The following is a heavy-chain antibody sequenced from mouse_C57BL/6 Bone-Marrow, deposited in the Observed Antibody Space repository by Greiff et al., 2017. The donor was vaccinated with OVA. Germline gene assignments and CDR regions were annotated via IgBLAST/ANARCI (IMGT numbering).Heavy chain of an antibody. J-gene: IGHJ1*03. V-gene: IGHV1-63*01. Sequence: VQLMQSGAELVRPGTSVKMSCKASGYTFTDYWIGWAKQRPGHGLEWIGEIYPGGGYTNYNEKFKGKATLTADKSSSTAYMQLSSLTSEDSAVYYCARSDYGSSWSTDDWGTGTTVTVSS. CDR2: IYPGGGYT. CDR1: GYTFTDYW. CDR3: ARSDYGSSWSTDD. D-gene: IGHD1-1*01.